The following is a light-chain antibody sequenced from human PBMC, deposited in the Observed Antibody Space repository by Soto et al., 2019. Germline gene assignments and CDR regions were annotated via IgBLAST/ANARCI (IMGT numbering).Light chain of an antibody. V-gene: IGKV1-5*03. J-gene: IGKJ1*01. CDR1: QSISAW. CDR2: KAS. CDR3: QQYNDYSWT. Sequence: DIQMTQSPSTLSASVGDRVNINCRASQSISAWLAWYQQKPGKAPRLLIYKASTLEIGVPSRFSGSGSGTEFTLTISSLQPDDVATYYCQQYNDYSWTFGQGTKVEIK.